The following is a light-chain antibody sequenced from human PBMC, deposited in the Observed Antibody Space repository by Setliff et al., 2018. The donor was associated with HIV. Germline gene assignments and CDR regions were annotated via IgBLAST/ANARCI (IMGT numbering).Light chain of an antibody. CDR1: SGDVGGFDY. Sequence: QSALTQPASVSGSPGQSITISCSGTSGDVGGFDYVSWYQQHPGKAPKLIIYQVTYRPSGISSRFSGSKSGNTASLTISGLQADDEADYFCSSYPAGSPPVVFGGGTKVTVL. CDR2: QVT. J-gene: IGLJ2*01. CDR3: SSYPAGSPPVV. V-gene: IGLV2-14*01.